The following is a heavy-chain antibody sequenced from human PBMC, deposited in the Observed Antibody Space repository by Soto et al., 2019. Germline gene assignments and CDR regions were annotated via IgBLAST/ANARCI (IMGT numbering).Heavy chain of an antibody. CDR3: ARVLYSNYYYYYMDV. CDR1: GGSISSYY. V-gene: IGHV4-59*01. D-gene: IGHD4-4*01. CDR2: IYYSGST. J-gene: IGHJ6*03. Sequence: SETLSLTCTVSGGSISSYYWSWIRQPPGKGLEWIGYIYYSGSTNYNPSLKSRVTISVDTPKNQFSLKLSSVTAADTAVYYCARVLYSNYYYYYMDVWGKGTTVTVSS.